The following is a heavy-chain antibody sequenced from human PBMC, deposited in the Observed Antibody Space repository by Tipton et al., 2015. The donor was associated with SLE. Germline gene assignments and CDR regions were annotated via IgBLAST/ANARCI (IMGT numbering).Heavy chain of an antibody. V-gene: IGHV3-64*02. CDR3: AKAPDPYSSGYSYYFDY. J-gene: IGHJ4*02. D-gene: IGHD3-22*01. CDR1: GFTFNTYP. CDR2: ITGAGGST. Sequence: SLRLSCAASGFTFNTYPMHWVRQAPGKGLEYVSAITGAGGSTYYGDSVRGRFTISRDNSKNTVYLQVGSLRVEDTALYFCAKAPDPYSSGYSYYFDYWGPGTLVTVSS.